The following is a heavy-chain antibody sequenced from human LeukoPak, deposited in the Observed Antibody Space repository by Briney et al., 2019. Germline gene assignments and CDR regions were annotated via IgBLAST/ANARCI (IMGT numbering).Heavy chain of an antibody. CDR1: GGSTGSGTSF. Sequence: SETLSLTCTVSGGSTGSGTSFWTWIRQPAGKGLEWIGRIYISGSTNYNPSLKSRVTISVDTSKNQFSLKLSSVTAADTAVYYCARDVGRYTYGYRPTELYWYFDLWGRGTRVTVSS. V-gene: IGHV4-61*02. CDR3: ARDVGRYTYGYRPTELYWYFDL. J-gene: IGHJ2*01. CDR2: IYISGST. D-gene: IGHD5-18*01.